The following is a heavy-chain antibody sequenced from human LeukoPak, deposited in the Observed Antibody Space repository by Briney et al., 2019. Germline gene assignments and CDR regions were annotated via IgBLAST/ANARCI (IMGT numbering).Heavy chain of an antibody. Sequence: SETLSLTCTVSGGSISSYYWSWIRQPPGKGLEWIGYIYYSGSTNYNPSLKSRVTISVDTSKNQFSLKLSSVTAADTAVYYCARGPYDTYYYGMDVWGQGTTVTVSS. CDR3: ARGPYDTYYYGMDV. D-gene: IGHD3-9*01. J-gene: IGHJ6*02. CDR1: GGSISSYY. V-gene: IGHV4-59*01. CDR2: IYYSGST.